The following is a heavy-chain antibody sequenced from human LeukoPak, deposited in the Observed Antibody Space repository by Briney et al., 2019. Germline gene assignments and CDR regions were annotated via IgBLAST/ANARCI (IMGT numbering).Heavy chain of an antibody. CDR1: GFSFTAYG. CDR2: ISGSGGST. CDR3: AKVGSSSWYVPYYFDY. V-gene: IGHV3-23*01. J-gene: IGHJ4*02. D-gene: IGHD6-13*01. Sequence: GGSLRLSCAASGFSFTAYGMHWVRQAPGKGLEWVSAISGSGGSTYYADSVKGRFTISRDNSKNTLYLQMNSLRAEDTAVYYCAKVGSSSWYVPYYFDYWGQGTLVTVSS.